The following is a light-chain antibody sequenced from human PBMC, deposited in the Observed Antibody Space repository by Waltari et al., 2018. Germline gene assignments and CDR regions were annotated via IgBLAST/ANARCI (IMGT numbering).Light chain of an antibody. CDR2: ASS. V-gene: IGKV3-20*01. J-gene: IGKJ1*01. CDR3: QQYGSSPWT. CDR1: PSVSSSY. Sequence: EIVLKQSPGTPSLSPGERATISCRASPSVSSSYLAWHQQKPGQGPRLLIYASSSRATGIPDRFSGSGSGTYFTLTISRLEPEDFAVYYCQQYGSSPWTFGRGTRVEIK.